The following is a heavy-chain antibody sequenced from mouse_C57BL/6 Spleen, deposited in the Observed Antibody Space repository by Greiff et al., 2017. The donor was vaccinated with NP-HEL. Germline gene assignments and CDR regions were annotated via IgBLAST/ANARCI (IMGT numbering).Heavy chain of an antibody. V-gene: IGHV6-3*01. CDR1: GFTFSNYW. D-gene: IGHD2-3*01. Sequence: EVKLMESGGGLVQPGGSMKLSCVASGFTFSNYWMNWVRQSPEKGLEWVAQIRLKSDNYATHYAESVKGRFTISRDDSKSSVYLQMNNLRAEDTGIYYCTGCDGYYKDLFDYWGQGTTLTVSS. CDR3: TGCDGYYKDLFDY. CDR2: IRLKSDNYAT. J-gene: IGHJ2*01.